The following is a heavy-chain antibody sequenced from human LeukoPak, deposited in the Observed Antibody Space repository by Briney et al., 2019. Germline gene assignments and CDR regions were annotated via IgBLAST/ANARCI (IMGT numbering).Heavy chain of an antibody. V-gene: IGHV4-39*01. CDR1: GGSISSSSYY. D-gene: IGHD3-9*01. CDR2: IYYSGST. J-gene: IGHJ5*02. CDR3: ARQDILTGYPPTINPYNWFDP. Sequence: SETLSLTCTVSGGSISSSSYYWGWIRQPPGKGLEWIGSIYYSGSTYYNPSLKSRVTISVDTSKNQFSLKLSSVTAADTAVYYCARQDILTGYPPTINPYNWFDPWGQGTLVTVSS.